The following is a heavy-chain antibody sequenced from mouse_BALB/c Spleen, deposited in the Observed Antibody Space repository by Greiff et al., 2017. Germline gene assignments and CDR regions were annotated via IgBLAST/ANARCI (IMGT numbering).Heavy chain of an antibody. D-gene: IGHD3-1*01. CDR3: ARYLGGFAY. V-gene: IGHV5-6-5*01. J-gene: IGHJ3*01. CDR1: GFTFSSYA. CDR2: ISSGGST. Sequence: EVKLMESGGGLVKPGGSLKLSCAASGFTFSSYAMSWVRQTPEKRLEWVASISSGGSTYYPDSVKGRFTISRDNARNILYLQMSSLRSEDTAMYYCARYLGGFAYWGQGTLVTVSA.